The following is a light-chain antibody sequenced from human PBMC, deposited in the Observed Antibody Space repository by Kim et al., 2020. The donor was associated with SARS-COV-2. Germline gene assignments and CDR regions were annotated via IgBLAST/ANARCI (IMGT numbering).Light chain of an antibody. CDR2: GAS. Sequence: VSPGERATLACRTCQGVSSYLACYQQNPDQAPRLLIYGASTRATGIPARFSGSGSGTDFTLTISSLQSEYFAVYYCQQYNNCPETFGQGTKVDIK. V-gene: IGKV3-15*01. J-gene: IGKJ1*01. CDR1: QGVSSY. CDR3: QQYNNCPET.